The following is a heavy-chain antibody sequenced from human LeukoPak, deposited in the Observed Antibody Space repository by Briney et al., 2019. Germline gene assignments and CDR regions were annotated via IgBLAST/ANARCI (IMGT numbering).Heavy chain of an antibody. J-gene: IGHJ4*02. CDR1: GGSISSYY. CDR2: IYYRGST. Sequence: SETLSLTCTVSGGSISSYYWSWIRQPPGKGLEWIGYIYYRGSTNYNPSLKSRVTISVDTSKNQFSLKLSSVTAADTAVYYCARLVTRYYGSGSYYIDYWGQGTLVTVSS. D-gene: IGHD3-10*01. CDR3: ARLVTRYYGSGSYYIDY. V-gene: IGHV4-59*08.